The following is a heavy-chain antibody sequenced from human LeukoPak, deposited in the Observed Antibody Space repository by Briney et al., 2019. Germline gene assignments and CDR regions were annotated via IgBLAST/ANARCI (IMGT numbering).Heavy chain of an antibody. J-gene: IGHJ4*02. CDR2: ISWNSGSI. CDR3: AKGRGDGYNYGFLVY. D-gene: IGHD5-24*01. CDR1: GFTFDDYA. V-gene: IGHV3-9*01. Sequence: GGSLRLSCAASGFTFDDYAMHWVRQAPGKGLEWVSGISWNSGSIGYADSVKGRFTISRDNAKNSLYLQMNSLRAEDTALYYCAKGRGDGYNYGFLVYWGQGTLVTVSS.